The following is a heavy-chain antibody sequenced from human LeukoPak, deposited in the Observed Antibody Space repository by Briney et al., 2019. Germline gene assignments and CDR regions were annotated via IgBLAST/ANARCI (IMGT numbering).Heavy chain of an antibody. D-gene: IGHD2-15*01. CDR3: ARHYCSGGSCKPDY. CDR1: GGSINSRSYY. Sequence: SETLSLTCNVSGGSINSRSYYWGWIRQPPGQGLEWIGSIYYGGSTYYNPSLTSRIAILVDTSENQFSLRLSSVTAADTAVYYCARHYCSGGSCKPDYWGQGTLVTVSS. J-gene: IGHJ4*02. V-gene: IGHV4-39*01. CDR2: IYYGGST.